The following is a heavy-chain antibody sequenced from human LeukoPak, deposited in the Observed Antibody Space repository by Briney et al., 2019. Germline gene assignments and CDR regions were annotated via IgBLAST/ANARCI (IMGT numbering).Heavy chain of an antibody. D-gene: IGHD3-22*01. CDR3: AKDTTYNYDSSGKGAFDI. CDR2: ISSSSSTI. CDR1: GFTFSSYS. V-gene: IGHV3-48*04. J-gene: IGHJ3*02. Sequence: GGSLRLSCAASGFTFSSYSMNWVRQAPGKGLEWVSYISSSSSTIYYADSVKGRFTISRGNAKNSLYLQMNSLRAEDTALYYCAKDTTYNYDSSGKGAFDIWGQGTMVTVSS.